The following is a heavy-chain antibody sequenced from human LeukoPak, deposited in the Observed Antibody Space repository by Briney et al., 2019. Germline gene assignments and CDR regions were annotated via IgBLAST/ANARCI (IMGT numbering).Heavy chain of an antibody. Sequence: ASVKVSCKASGYTFTSYGISWVRQAPGQGLEWMGWISAYNGNTNYAQKLQGRVTMTTDTSTSTAYMELRSLRSDDTAVYYCARGRAHYYYDSSGLYYFDYWGQGTLVTVSS. CDR1: GYTFTSYG. D-gene: IGHD3-22*01. CDR2: ISAYNGNT. J-gene: IGHJ4*02. V-gene: IGHV1-18*01. CDR3: ARGRAHYYYDSSGLYYFDY.